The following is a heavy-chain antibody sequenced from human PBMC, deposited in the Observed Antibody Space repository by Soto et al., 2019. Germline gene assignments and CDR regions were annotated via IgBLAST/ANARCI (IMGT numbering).Heavy chain of an antibody. CDR2: ISSSSYI. CDR3: ARDVRIAAADNDY. J-gene: IGHJ4*02. CDR1: GFTFSSYS. Sequence: GGSLRLSCAASGFTFSSYSMNWVRQAPGKGLEWVSSISSSSYIYYADSVKGRFTISRDNAKNSLYLQMNSLRAEDTAVYYCARDVRIAAADNDYWGQGTLVTVSS. D-gene: IGHD6-13*01. V-gene: IGHV3-21*01.